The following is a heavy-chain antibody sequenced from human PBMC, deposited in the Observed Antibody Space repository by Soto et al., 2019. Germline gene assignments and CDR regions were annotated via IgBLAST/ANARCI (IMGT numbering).Heavy chain of an antibody. D-gene: IGHD4-17*01. CDR1: GGSISSGGYS. CDR3: ARSTVTTHFDP. CDR2: IYHSGST. J-gene: IGHJ5*02. Sequence: SETLSLTCAVSGGSISSGGYSWSWIRQPPGKGLEWIGYIYHSGSTYYNPSLKSRVTISVDRSKNQFSLKLSSVTAADTAVYFCARSTVTTHFDPWGQGTLVTVSS. V-gene: IGHV4-30-2*01.